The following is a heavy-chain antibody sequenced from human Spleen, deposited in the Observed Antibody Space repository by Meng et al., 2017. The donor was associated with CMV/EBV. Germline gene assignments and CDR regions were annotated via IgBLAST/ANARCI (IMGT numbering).Heavy chain of an antibody. CDR1: GYSFTNYW. J-gene: IGHJ5*02. CDR3: AAGGIALWLDP. CDR2: IYPGDSDT. Sequence: KVSCKGSGYSFTNYWIGWVRQMPGKGLEWMGIIYPGDSDTRYSPSLQGQVTMSVDKSISTAYLQWNSLKASDTAMYYCAAGGIALWLDPWGQGTLVTVS. D-gene: IGHD2-15*01. V-gene: IGHV5-51*01.